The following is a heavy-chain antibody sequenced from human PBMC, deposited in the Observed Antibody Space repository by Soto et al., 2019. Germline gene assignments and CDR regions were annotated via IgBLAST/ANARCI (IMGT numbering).Heavy chain of an antibody. CDR3: ARGRGDPHSDWYFDL. J-gene: IGHJ2*01. CDR1: GGSISSYY. CDR2: IYYSGST. V-gene: IGHV4-59*01. Sequence: QVQLQESGPGLVKPSETLSLTCTVSGGSISSYYWSWIRQPPGKGLEWIGYIYYSGSTNYNPSLKSRVTISVDTSKNQFSLQLSSVTAADTAVYYCARGRGDPHSDWYFDLWGRGTLVTVSS. D-gene: IGHD4-17*01.